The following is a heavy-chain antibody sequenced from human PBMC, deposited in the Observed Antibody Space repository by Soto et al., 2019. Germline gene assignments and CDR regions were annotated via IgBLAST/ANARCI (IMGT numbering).Heavy chain of an antibody. CDR1: GFTFSSYG. V-gene: IGHV3-33*01. J-gene: IGHJ3*02. CDR2: IWYDGSNK. Sequence: GALRLSPAGSGFTFSSYGLYRGRPAPGKGLGWVAVIWYDGSNKYYADSVKGRFTISRDNSKNTLYLKMNSLRAEDTAVYYCARVRKSSRPSKGAFDIWGQGTMVTVSS. D-gene: IGHD6-6*01. CDR3: ARVRKSSRPSKGAFDI.